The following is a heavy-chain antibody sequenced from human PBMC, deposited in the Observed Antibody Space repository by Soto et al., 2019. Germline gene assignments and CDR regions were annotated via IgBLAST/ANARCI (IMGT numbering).Heavy chain of an antibody. CDR3: ARGRGSGSYYYGMDV. V-gene: IGHV4-4*02. D-gene: IGHD3-10*01. J-gene: IGHJ6*02. Sequence: SETLSLTCAVSGGSISSSNWWSWVRQPPGKGLEWIGEIYHSGSTNYNPSLKSRVTISVDKSKNQFSLKLSSVTAADTAVYYCARGRGSGSYYYGMDVWGQGTTVTVSS. CDR1: GGSISSSNW. CDR2: IYHSGST.